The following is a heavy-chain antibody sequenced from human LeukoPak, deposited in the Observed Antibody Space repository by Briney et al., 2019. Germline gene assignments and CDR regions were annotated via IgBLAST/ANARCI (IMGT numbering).Heavy chain of an antibody. CDR3: ARARTTYYYDSSGYYSQVGSLDAFDI. CDR1: GFTFSDYY. V-gene: IGHV3-11*04. J-gene: IGHJ3*02. D-gene: IGHD3-22*01. Sequence: GGSLRLSCAASGFTFSDYYMSWIRQAPGKGLEWVSYISSSGSTIYYADSVKGRFTISRDNAKNSLYLQMNSLRAEDTAVYYCARARTTYYYDSSGYYSQVGSLDAFDIWGQGTMVTVSS. CDR2: ISSSGSTI.